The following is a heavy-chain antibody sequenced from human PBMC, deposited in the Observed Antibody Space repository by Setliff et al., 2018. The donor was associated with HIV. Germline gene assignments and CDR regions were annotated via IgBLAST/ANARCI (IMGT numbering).Heavy chain of an antibody. CDR1: GLTFSSYA. D-gene: IGHD3-22*01. CDR3: ARPNYYDSSGSFDY. V-gene: IGHV3-21*06. Sequence: GGSLRLSCAASGLTFSSYAMSWVRQAPGKGLEWVSYISSSSSYTHYADSVKGRFTISRDNAKISLYLQMNSLRAEDTAVYYCARPNYYDSSGSFDYWGQGTLVTVSS. CDR2: ISSSSSYT. J-gene: IGHJ4*02.